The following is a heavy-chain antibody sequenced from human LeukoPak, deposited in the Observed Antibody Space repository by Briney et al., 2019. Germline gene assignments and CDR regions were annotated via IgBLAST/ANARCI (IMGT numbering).Heavy chain of an antibody. V-gene: IGHV1-46*01. CDR3: ARTGGVATPFDY. CDR2: INPSGGST. J-gene: IGHJ4*02. CDR1: GYTFTSYY. D-gene: IGHD3-3*01. Sequence: ASVKDSCKASGYTFTSYYMHWVRQAPAQGLEWMGIINPSGGSTSYAQKFQGRVTMTRDTSTSTVYMELSSLRSEDTAVYYCARTGGVATPFDYWGQGTLVTVSS.